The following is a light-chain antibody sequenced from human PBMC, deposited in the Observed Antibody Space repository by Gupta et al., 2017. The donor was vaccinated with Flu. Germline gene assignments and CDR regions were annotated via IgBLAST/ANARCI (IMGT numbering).Light chain of an antibody. CDR2: DVN. CDR1: SSDVGAYNF. CDR3: SSYAGSNNLL. V-gene: IGLV2-8*02. Sequence: QSSLTQPPSASRSPGQSVTISCTGTSSDVGAYNFVSWYQQHPGKAPKLMIYDVNKRPSGVPHRFSGSKSGNTASLTVSGLQAEDEADYYCSSYAGSNNLLFGGGTKLTVL. J-gene: IGLJ2*01.